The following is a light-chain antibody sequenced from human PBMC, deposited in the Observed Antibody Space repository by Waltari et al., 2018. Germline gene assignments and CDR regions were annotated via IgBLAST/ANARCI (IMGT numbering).Light chain of an antibody. Sequence: DIHMTQSPHSLSASVGDRVTITCRASKGISSYLSWYQQKPGKAPNLLIYAASSLQSGVPARFSGSGSGTDFTLTISSLQPEDSATYYCQQSYSTPRTFGQGTRVEIK. CDR2: AAS. J-gene: IGKJ1*01. CDR3: QQSYSTPRT. CDR1: KGISSY. V-gene: IGKV1-39*01.